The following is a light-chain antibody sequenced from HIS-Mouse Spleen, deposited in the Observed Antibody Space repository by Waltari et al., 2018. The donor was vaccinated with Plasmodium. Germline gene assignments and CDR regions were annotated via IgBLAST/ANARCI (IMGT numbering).Light chain of an antibody. J-gene: IGLJ2*01. CDR1: SSNIGSNT. CDR2: SNN. Sequence: QSVLTQPPSASGTPGQRVTIPCSGSSSNIGSNTVTWYQPLPGTAPNLLIYSNNQRPSGVPDRFSGSKSGTSASLAISGLQSEDEADYYCAAWDDSLNGPVFGGGTKLTVL. CDR3: AAWDDSLNGPV. V-gene: IGLV1-44*01.